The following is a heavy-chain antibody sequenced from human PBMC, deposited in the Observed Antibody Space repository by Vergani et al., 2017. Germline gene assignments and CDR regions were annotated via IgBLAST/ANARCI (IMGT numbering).Heavy chain of an antibody. D-gene: IGHD2-2*01. Sequence: EVQLVESGGGLVQPGGSLRLSCAASGFTFSSYSMNWVRQAPGKGLEWVSYISSSSSTIYYADSVKGRFTISRDNAKNSLYLQMNSLRAEDTAVYYCARYGCSSTSCYAHYYYYMDVWGKGTTVTVSS. V-gene: IGHV3-48*01. J-gene: IGHJ6*03. CDR2: ISSSSSTI. CDR1: GFTFSSYS. CDR3: ARYGCSSTSCYAHYYYYMDV.